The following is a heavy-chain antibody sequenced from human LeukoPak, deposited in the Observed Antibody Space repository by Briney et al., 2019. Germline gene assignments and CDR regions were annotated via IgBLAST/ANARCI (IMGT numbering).Heavy chain of an antibody. Sequence: GGSLRLSCAASGFTFSSYWMSWVRQAPGKGLEWVANIKQDGSEKYYVDSVKGRFTISRDNAKNSLYLQMNSLRDEDTAVYYCAKRGVEMATIYYMDVWGKGTAVT. CDR2: IKQDGSEK. CDR1: GFTFSSYW. CDR3: AKRGVEMATIYYMDV. V-gene: IGHV3-7*01. D-gene: IGHD5-24*01. J-gene: IGHJ6*03.